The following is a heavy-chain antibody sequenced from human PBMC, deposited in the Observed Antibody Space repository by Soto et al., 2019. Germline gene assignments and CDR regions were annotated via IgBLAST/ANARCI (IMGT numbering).Heavy chain of an antibody. Sequence: GGSLRLSCAASGFTFSSYSMNWVRQAPGKGPEWVSYISSSSSTIYYADSVKGRFTISRDNAKNSLYLQMNSLRAEDTAVYYCARLGGGQWLDPTYYYYYMDVWGKGTTVTVSS. CDR3: ARLGGGQWLDPTYYYYYMDV. CDR1: GFTFSSYS. J-gene: IGHJ6*03. D-gene: IGHD6-19*01. CDR2: ISSSSSTI. V-gene: IGHV3-48*01.